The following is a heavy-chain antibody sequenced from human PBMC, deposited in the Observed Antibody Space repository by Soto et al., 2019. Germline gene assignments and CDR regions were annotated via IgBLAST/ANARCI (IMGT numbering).Heavy chain of an antibody. CDR3: ARDFSMAYSSSRAINICY. CDR2: ISGSGGSA. CDR1: GVTFSSSA. Sequence: DVQLLESGGGLGQPGGSLRLSCAASGVTFSSSAMGWVRQTSGKGLEWVAGISGSGGSAFYADSVQGRFIISRDYSKSTLYLQMNSLRAADTAVDYCARDFSMAYSSSRAINICYWCQGTLVTVSS. D-gene: IGHD6-13*01. V-gene: IGHV3-23*01. J-gene: IGHJ4*02.